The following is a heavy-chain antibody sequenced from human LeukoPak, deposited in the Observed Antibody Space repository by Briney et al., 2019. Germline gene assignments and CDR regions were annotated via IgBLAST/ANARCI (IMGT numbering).Heavy chain of an antibody. CDR2: TWYDGSNK. V-gene: IGHV3-33*01. CDR3: ARDHGDYSGTDY. D-gene: IGHD4-17*01. J-gene: IGHJ4*02. Sequence: GGSLRLSCAASGFIFSSYGMHWVRQAPGKGLEWVAVTWYDGSNKYYADAVKGRFTISRDNSKNTLYLQMNSLRAEDTAVYFCARDHGDYSGTDYWGQGTLVTVSS. CDR1: GFIFSSYG.